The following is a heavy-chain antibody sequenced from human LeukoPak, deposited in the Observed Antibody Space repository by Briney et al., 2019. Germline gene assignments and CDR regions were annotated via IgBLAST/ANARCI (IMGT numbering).Heavy chain of an antibody. CDR1: GFDFSSNW. Sequence: PGGSLRLSCAASGFDFSSNWMHWVRHAPGQGLVWVSRIKGDGISTNYADSVKGRFTISRDIAKNTLYLQRNSLRAEDTGVYYCAKDHYWSIDYWGRGTLVTVSS. V-gene: IGHV3-74*01. CDR2: IKGDGIST. CDR3: AKDHYWSIDY. J-gene: IGHJ4*02. D-gene: IGHD3-3*01.